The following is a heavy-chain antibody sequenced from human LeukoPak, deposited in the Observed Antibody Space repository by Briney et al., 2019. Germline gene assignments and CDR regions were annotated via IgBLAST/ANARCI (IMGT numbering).Heavy chain of an antibody. Sequence: PGESLRLSCAASGFPFDIYNMNWVRQAPGKGLEWVANIKQDGSEKYYVDSVKGRFTISRDNAKNSLYLQMNSLRAEDTAMYYCARDSAGNDYWGQGTLVTVSS. CDR2: IKQDGSEK. CDR3: ARDSAGNDY. V-gene: IGHV3-7*01. CDR1: GFPFDIYN. D-gene: IGHD6-13*01. J-gene: IGHJ4*02.